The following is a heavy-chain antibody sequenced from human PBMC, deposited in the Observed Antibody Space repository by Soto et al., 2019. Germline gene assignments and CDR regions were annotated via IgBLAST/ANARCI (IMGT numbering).Heavy chain of an antibody. V-gene: IGHV3-23*01. Sequence: PGGSLRLSCAASGFTFSSYFMSWVRQSPGKGLEWVSAISGSGSNTYYADSVKGRFTFSRDNSKSTLYLQMNSLRAEDTAVYYCAKGTTVTTSQLYNWGRGTLVTVSS. D-gene: IGHD4-17*01. CDR3: AKGTTVTTSQLYN. CDR1: GFTFSSYF. J-gene: IGHJ4*02. CDR2: ISGSGSNT.